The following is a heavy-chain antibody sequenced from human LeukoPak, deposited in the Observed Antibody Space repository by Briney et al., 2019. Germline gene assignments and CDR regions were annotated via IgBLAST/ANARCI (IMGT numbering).Heavy chain of an antibody. CDR2: IKSKTDGGTT. CDR1: GFTFSNAW. CDR3: TTDRGQPLLAYYFDY. Sequence: PGGSLRLSCAASGFTFSNAWMSWVRQAPGKGLEWVGRIKSKTDGGTTDYAAPVKGRFTISRDDSKNTLYLQMNSLKTEDTAVYYCTTDRGQPLLAYYFDYWGQGTLVTVSS. J-gene: IGHJ4*02. V-gene: IGHV3-15*01. D-gene: IGHD2-21*02.